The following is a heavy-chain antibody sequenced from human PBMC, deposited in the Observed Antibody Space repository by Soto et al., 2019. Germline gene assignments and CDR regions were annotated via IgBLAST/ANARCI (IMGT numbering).Heavy chain of an antibody. CDR1: GGSISSGGYY. J-gene: IGHJ4*02. D-gene: IGHD1-20*01. CDR3: ARLAYNWNREFDY. Sequence: QVQLQESGPGLVKPSQTLSLTCTVSGGSISSGGYYWSWIRQHPGRGLEWIGYIYYSGKTYYNPSLKSRLTISLDTSENQFSLKLTSVTAADTAVYYCARLAYNWNREFDYWGQGTLVTVSS. V-gene: IGHV4-31*03. CDR2: IYYSGKT.